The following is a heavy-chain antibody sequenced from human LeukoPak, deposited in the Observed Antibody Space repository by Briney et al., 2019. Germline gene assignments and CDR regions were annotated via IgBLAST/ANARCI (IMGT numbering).Heavy chain of an antibody. D-gene: IGHD1-26*01. CDR3: ARDRAVWELQSNDAFDI. J-gene: IGHJ3*02. CDR1: GGSFSGYY. Sequence: SETLSLTCAVYGGSFSGYYWSWIRQPPGKGLEWIGEIYHSGSTNYNPSLKSRVTISVDKSKNQFSLKLSSVTAADTAVYYCARDRAVWELQSNDAFDIWGQGTMVTVSS. CDR2: IYHSGST. V-gene: IGHV4-34*01.